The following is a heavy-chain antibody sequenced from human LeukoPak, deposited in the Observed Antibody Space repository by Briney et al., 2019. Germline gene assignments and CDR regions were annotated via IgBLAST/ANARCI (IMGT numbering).Heavy chain of an antibody. D-gene: IGHD3-10*01. Sequence: GGSLRLSCAASGFTFSSYGMHWVRQAPGKGLEWVAFIRYDGSNKYYADSVKGRFTISRDNSKNTLYLQMNSLRAEDTAVYYCAKDPSRGRPYYMDVWGKGTTVTISS. CDR2: IRYDGSNK. V-gene: IGHV3-30*02. J-gene: IGHJ6*03. CDR3: AKDPSRGRPYYMDV. CDR1: GFTFSSYG.